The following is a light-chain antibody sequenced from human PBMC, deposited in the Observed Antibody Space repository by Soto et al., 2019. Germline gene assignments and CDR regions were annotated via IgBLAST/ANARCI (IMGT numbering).Light chain of an antibody. J-gene: IGLJ2*01. CDR2: EGS. Sequence: QSALTQPGSVSGSPEQSITISCTGTSNDIGAYNLVSSYQQLPGTAPSRIIHEGSRWRPGLSLRFSGSKSDNSASLTISGLRAEDEAHHHCCSYAGSRTFVFGGGTKGTVL. CDR1: SNDIGAYNL. CDR3: CSYAGSRTFV. V-gene: IGLV2-23*01.